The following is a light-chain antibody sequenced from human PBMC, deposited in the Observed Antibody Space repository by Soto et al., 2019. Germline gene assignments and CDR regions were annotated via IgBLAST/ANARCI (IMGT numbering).Light chain of an antibody. CDR1: QSISSD. V-gene: IGKV3-20*01. CDR2: GAS. CDR3: QQYGSSPRT. Sequence: EIVMTQSPATLSVSPGERATLSCRASQSISSDVAWYQQKPGQAPRLLIYGASNRATGIPDRFSASGSGTDFTLTISRLEPEDFAVYYCQQYGSSPRTFGHGTKVDIK. J-gene: IGKJ1*01.